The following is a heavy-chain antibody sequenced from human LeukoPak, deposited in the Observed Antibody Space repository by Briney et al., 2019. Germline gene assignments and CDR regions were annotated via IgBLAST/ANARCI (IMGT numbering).Heavy chain of an antibody. Sequence: GGSLRLSCAASGFTLSSYWMSWVRQVPGKGLEWVANIKQDGSEKDYVDSVKGRFTISRDNAKNSLYLQMSSLRAEDTAVYYCARGSIVAANFDFWGQGTLVTVSS. D-gene: IGHD6-13*01. CDR1: GFTLSSYW. V-gene: IGHV3-7*01. CDR2: IKQDGSEK. CDR3: ARGSIVAANFDF. J-gene: IGHJ4*02.